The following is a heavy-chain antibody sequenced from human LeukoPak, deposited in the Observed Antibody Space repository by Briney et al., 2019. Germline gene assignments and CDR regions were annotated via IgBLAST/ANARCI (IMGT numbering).Heavy chain of an antibody. CDR2: IYPGYSDS. CDR1: GYSLPSHW. V-gene: IGHV5-51*01. J-gene: IGHJ4*02. CDR3: AILWTTSLITVGNYQGYLDY. Sequence: GESLNLSCKCSGYSLPSHWVGWARQMPGTGLEWRGVIYPGYSDSRYSPSFQGKVTIPADKSRRTAYLQWSSLKAPDHAMYYCAILWTTSLITVGNYQGYLDYWGQGTLVTVSS. D-gene: IGHD3-22*01.